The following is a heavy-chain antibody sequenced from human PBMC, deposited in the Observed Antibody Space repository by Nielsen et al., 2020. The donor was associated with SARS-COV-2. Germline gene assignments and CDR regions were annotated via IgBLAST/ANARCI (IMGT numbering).Heavy chain of an antibody. CDR3: GRGEVGTTYGPFDY. CDR2: ISSSGSTI. V-gene: IGHV3-48*03. Sequence: GESLKISCAGSGFTFSSYEMNWVRQAPGKGLEWISYISSSGSTIYYADSVKGRFTISRDNAKNSLFPQMNSLRDDDTAVYFCGRGEVGTTYGPFDYWGQGTLVTVSS. CDR1: GFTFSSYE. J-gene: IGHJ4*02. D-gene: IGHD1/OR15-1a*01.